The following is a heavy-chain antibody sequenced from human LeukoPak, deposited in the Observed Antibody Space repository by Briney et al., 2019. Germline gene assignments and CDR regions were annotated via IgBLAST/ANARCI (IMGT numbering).Heavy chain of an antibody. CDR2: INSDGSST. Sequence: PGGSLRLSCAASGFTFSSYWMHWVRQAPGKGLVWVSRINSDGSSTSYADSVKGRFTISRDNAKNTLYLQMNSLRAEDTAVYYCARVRGGTYYYDSSGPDYWGQGTLVTVSS. D-gene: IGHD3-22*01. V-gene: IGHV3-74*01. J-gene: IGHJ4*02. CDR3: ARVRGGTYYYDSSGPDY. CDR1: GFTFSSYW.